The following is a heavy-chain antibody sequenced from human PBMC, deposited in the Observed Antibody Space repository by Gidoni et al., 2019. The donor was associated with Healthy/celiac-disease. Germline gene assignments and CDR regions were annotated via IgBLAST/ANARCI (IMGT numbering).Heavy chain of an antibody. J-gene: IGHJ3*01. CDR3: ARAWADCSSASCYPGAFDF. CDR2: LNPSGGST. CDR1: GYTLPSFH. Sequence: QVQVVQSGAEVKKPGASVKVACQASGYTLPSFHMHWVRQAPGQGLEWMGILNPSGGSTSYAEKFQGRVTMTRDTSTSTVYMELRSLRSEDTAVYYCARAWADCSSASCYPGAFDFWGQGTMVTVS. V-gene: IGHV1-46*01. D-gene: IGHD2-2*01.